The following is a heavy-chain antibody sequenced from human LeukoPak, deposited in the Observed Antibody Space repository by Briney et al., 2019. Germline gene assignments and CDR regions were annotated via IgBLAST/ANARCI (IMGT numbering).Heavy chain of an antibody. V-gene: IGHV3-23*01. Sequence: GGSLRLSCAASGLTFSSYAMSWVRQAPGKGLEWVSGISGSGGSTYYADSVKGRFTISRDNSKNTLYVQMNSLRAEDTAVYYCAKGKIIWFGELLSFDYWGQGTLVTVSS. CDR2: ISGSGGST. D-gene: IGHD3-10*01. CDR1: GLTFSSYA. J-gene: IGHJ4*02. CDR3: AKGKIIWFGELLSFDY.